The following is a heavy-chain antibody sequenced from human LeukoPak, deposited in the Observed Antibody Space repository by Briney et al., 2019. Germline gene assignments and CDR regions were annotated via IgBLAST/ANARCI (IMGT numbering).Heavy chain of an antibody. D-gene: IGHD3-3*01. J-gene: IGHJ4*02. CDR2: INHSGST. CDR1: GGSFSGYY. V-gene: IGHV4-34*01. Sequence: SETLSLTCAVYGGSFSGYYWSWIRQPPGKGLEWIGEINHSGSTNYNPSLESRVTISVDTSKNQFSLNLSSVTAADTAIYYCARGLASGYPPIPFDYWGQGTQVTVSS. CDR3: ARGLASGYPPIPFDY.